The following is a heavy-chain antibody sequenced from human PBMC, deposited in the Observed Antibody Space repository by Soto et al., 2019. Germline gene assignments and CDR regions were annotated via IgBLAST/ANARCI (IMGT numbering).Heavy chain of an antibody. Sequence: EGSLRLSCVASGFNFDNYGLHCARQAPGKGLERAAVITYYGLYQYYADSVKDRFTISRDNSRNTVYLQMRNLSSEDTAVYYCAKSFDLASDSSGYFLNGMDVWGQGNTVAVSS. CDR2: ITYYGLYQ. J-gene: IGHJ6*02. CDR1: GFNFDNYG. V-gene: IGHV3-30*18. D-gene: IGHD3-22*01. CDR3: AKSFDLASDSSGYFLNGMDV.